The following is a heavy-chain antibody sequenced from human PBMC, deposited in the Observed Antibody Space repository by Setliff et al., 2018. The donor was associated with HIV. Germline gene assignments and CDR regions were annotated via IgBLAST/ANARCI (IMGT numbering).Heavy chain of an antibody. J-gene: IGHJ4*02. CDR1: GYSFIRNG. CDR2: ISAYNGNT. V-gene: IGHV1-18*01. D-gene: IGHD3-22*01. Sequence: ASVKVSCKTSGYSFIRNGISWVRQAPGQGLEWMGWISAYNGNTNYAQKLQGRVTMTTDTSTSTAYMELSSLRSEDTAVYYCARWREDRRDFDYWGQGTLVTVSS. CDR3: ARWREDRRDFDY.